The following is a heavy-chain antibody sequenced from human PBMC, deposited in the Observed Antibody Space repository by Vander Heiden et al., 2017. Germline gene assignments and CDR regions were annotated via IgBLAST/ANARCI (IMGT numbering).Heavy chain of an antibody. D-gene: IGHD3-10*01. J-gene: IGHJ5*02. V-gene: IGHV3-23*01. Sequence: EVQLLESGGGLVQPGGSLRLSCAASGFTFSSYAMSWVRQAPGKGLEWVSGISGGGSSTYYADSVKGRFTISRDNPKNTLHLQMNSLRVEDTAVYYCAKDPSYYYGSGNRNWFDPWGQGTLVTVSS. CDR3: AKDPSYYYGSGNRNWFDP. CDR1: GFTFSSYA. CDR2: ISGGGSST.